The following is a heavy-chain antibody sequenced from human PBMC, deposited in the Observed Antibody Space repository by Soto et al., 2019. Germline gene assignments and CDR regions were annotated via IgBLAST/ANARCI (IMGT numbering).Heavy chain of an antibody. CDR3: ARDGKQQAPYALDV. CDR2: IWYDGSEK. Sequence: QVQLVESGGGVVQPGRSLRLSCAASGFTFNHNAMHWVRQAAGKGLEWVAQIWYDGSEKYYTDSVKGRFTICRDNFKNTVFLQMDSLRVEDTAVYYCARDGKQQAPYALDVWGQGTTVIVSS. J-gene: IGHJ6*02. D-gene: IGHD6-13*01. CDR1: GFTFNHNA. V-gene: IGHV3-33*01.